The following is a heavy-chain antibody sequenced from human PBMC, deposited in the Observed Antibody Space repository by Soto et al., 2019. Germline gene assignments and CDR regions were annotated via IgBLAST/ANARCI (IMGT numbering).Heavy chain of an antibody. Sequence: EVQLLESGGGLVPPGGSLRLSCAASGFTFSSYAMSWVRQAPGKGLEGVSGLRGSGGSTYYADSVKGRFTISRDTSKNTLYLKMNALGAEDTAVYYCAKLKAIVATRPIDYWGQGTLVTVSS. D-gene: IGHD2-21*01. V-gene: IGHV3-23*01. CDR3: AKLKAIVATRPIDY. CDR2: LRGSGGST. J-gene: IGHJ4*02. CDR1: GFTFSSYA.